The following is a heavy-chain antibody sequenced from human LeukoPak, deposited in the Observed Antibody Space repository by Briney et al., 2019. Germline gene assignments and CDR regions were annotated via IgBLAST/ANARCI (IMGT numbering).Heavy chain of an antibody. V-gene: IGHV4-59*11. J-gene: IGHJ6*03. CDR3: ARDQSSIGSGSYKYYYYYMDV. D-gene: IGHD3-10*01. CDR2: IYYSGST. CDR1: GGSISSHY. Sequence: SETLSLTCTVSGGSISSHYWSWIRQPPGKGLEWIGCIYYSGSTNYNPSLKSRVTISVDTSKNQFSLKLSSVTAADTAVYYCARDQSSIGSGSYKYYYYYMDVWGKGTTVTVSS.